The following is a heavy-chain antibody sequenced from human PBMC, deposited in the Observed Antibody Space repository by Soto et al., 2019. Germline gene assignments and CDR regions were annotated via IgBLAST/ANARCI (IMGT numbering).Heavy chain of an antibody. CDR2: IVVGSGNT. D-gene: IGHD4-17*01. CDR3: AAGTHGDYYHYYGMDV. J-gene: IGHJ6*04. Sequence: SVKVSCKASGFTFTSSAVQWVRQARGQRLEWIGWIVVGSGNTNYAQKFQERVTITRDMSTSTAYMELSSLRSEDTAVYYCAAGTHGDYYHYYGMDVWGEGTTVTVSS. V-gene: IGHV1-58*01. CDR1: GFTFTSSA.